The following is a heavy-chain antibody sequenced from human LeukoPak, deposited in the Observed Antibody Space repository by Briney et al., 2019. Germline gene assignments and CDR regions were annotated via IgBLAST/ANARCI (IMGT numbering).Heavy chain of an antibody. CDR1: GFTFSNYA. J-gene: IGHJ5*02. CDR2: ISGSGGST. V-gene: IGHV3-23*01. Sequence: GGSLRLSCAASGFTFSNYAMSWVRQAPGKGLEWVSAISGSGGSTYYADSVKGRFTISRDNSKNTLYLQMNSLRAEDTAVYYCAKDFLGFGVAPFDPWGQGTLVTVSS. D-gene: IGHD3-3*01. CDR3: AKDFLGFGVAPFDP.